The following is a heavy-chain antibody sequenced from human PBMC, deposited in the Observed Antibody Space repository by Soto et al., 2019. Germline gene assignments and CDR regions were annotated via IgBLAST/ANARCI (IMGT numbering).Heavy chain of an antibody. Sequence: QVQLVQSGAEVKKPGASVKVSCKASGYTFTSYSISWVRQAPGQGLEWMGWISAYNGNTYHARKLQGRVTMTTDTATSTAYMELRSLRSDATAVYYCARDVGYGLIDYWGQGTLFTVSS. CDR2: ISAYNGNT. D-gene: IGHD5-18*01. J-gene: IGHJ4*02. CDR1: GYTFTSYS. V-gene: IGHV1-18*01. CDR3: ARDVGYGLIDY.